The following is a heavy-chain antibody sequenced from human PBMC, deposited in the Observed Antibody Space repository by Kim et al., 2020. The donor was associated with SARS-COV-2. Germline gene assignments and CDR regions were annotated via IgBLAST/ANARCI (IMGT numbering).Heavy chain of an antibody. CDR2: INPSGGST. CDR1: GYTFTNYY. Sequence: ASVKVSCKASGYTFTNYYMHWVRQAPGQGLEWVGIINPSGGSTKYAEKFQGRVTMTMDTSTSTVYMKLTNLKSEDTAIYYCARKLVGATLQAFDIWGQGTLVTVSS. CDR3: ARKLVGATLQAFDI. V-gene: IGHV1-46*01. J-gene: IGHJ3*02. D-gene: IGHD1-26*01.